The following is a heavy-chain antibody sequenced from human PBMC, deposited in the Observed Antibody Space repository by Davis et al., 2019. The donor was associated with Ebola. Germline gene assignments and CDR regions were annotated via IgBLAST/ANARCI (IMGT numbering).Heavy chain of an antibody. V-gene: IGHV4-59*03. CDR3: SERGSSV. Sequence: PSETLSLTCTVSAVSISSHYWRWIRQRPGKELNWIGSIYYTGSAYYYTSLASRATISVDTSKDQFSMKLTSVTAADTAMYYGSERGSSVWGQGTLVTVSS. D-gene: IGHD3-10*01. CDR1: AVSISSHY. J-gene: IGHJ4*02. CDR2: IYYTGSA.